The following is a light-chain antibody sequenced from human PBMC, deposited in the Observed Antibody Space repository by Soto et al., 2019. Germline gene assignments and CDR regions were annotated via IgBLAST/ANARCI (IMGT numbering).Light chain of an antibody. V-gene: IGKV1-39*01. CDR2: GSS. CDR1: QIIGSD. Sequence: DIQMTQSPSSLSASVGDTVAITCRSSQIIGSDLNWYQQKPGKAPRLLVYGSSSLQSGVPSRFSGRGSGTHFTLTINSLQPEDFAVYSCQQGYKTPYTFGQGTKL. CDR3: QQGYKTPYT. J-gene: IGKJ2*01.